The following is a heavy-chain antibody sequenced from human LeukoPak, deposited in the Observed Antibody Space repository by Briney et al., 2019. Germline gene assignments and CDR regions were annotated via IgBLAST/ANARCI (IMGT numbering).Heavy chain of an antibody. CDR3: ARAPNGVYCTSSSCHLDY. CDR2: ISYDGTNK. D-gene: IGHD2-2*01. CDR1: GFTFSSYA. V-gene: IGHV3-30-3*01. J-gene: IGHJ4*02. Sequence: GGSLRLSCAASGFTFSSYAMHWVRQAPGKGLEWVAVISYDGTNKYYADSVEGRFTISRDNSKNTLYLQMNSLRTEDTALYYCARAPNGVYCTSSSCHLDYWGQGTLVTVSS.